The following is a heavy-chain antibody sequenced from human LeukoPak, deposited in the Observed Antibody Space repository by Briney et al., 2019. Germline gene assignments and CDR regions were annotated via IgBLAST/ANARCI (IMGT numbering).Heavy chain of an antibody. D-gene: IGHD1-26*01. CDR3: ASGGGIVGATKY. CDR1: GFTFSSYA. J-gene: IGHJ4*02. V-gene: IGHV3-30*04. CDR2: ISYDGSNK. Sequence: GGSPRLSCAASGFTFSSYAMHWVRQAPGKGLEGVAVISYDGSNKYYADSVKGRFTISRDNSKNTLYLQMNSLRAEDTAVYYCASGGGIVGATKYWGQGTLVTVSS.